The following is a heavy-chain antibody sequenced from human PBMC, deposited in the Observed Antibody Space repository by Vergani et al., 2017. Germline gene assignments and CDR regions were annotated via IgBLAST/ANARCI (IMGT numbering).Heavy chain of an antibody. D-gene: IGHD2-21*02. J-gene: IGHJ2*01. CDR1: GFTFSNAW. Sequence: EVQLVESGGGLVKPGGSLRLSCAASGFTFSNAWMSWVRQAPGKGLEWVGRIKSKTDGGTTDYAAPVKGRFTISRDDSKNTLYLQMNSLKTEDTAVYYCTKSDCGGDCPGNFDLWGRGTLVTVSS. V-gene: IGHV3-15*01. CDR2: IKSKTDGGTT. CDR3: TKSDCGGDCPGNFDL.